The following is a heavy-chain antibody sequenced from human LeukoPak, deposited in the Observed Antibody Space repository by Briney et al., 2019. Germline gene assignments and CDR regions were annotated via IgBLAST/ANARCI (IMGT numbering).Heavy chain of an antibody. CDR3: AKDPLHYYYDSSREKQGYDY. CDR2: ISGSGGST. J-gene: IGHJ4*02. CDR1: GFTFSSYA. Sequence: GGSLRLSCAASGFTFSSYAMSWVRQAPGKGLEWVSAISGSGGSTYYADSVKGRITISRDNSKNTLYLQMNSLRAEDTAVYYCAKDPLHYYYDSSREKQGYDYWGQGTLVTVSS. D-gene: IGHD3-22*01. V-gene: IGHV3-23*01.